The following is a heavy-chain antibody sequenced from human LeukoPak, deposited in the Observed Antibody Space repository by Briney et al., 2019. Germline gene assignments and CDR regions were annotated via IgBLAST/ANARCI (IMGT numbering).Heavy chain of an antibody. D-gene: IGHD6-6*01. CDR3: ARGDHEYSSSVGAFDI. CDR2: ISYDGSNK. Sequence: GRSLRLSCAASGFTFSSYAMPWVRQAPGKGLEWVAVISYDGSNKYYADSVKGRFTISRDNSKNTLYLQMNSLRAEDTAVYYCARGDHEYSSSVGAFDIWGQGTMVTVSS. J-gene: IGHJ3*02. V-gene: IGHV3-30-3*01. CDR1: GFTFSSYA.